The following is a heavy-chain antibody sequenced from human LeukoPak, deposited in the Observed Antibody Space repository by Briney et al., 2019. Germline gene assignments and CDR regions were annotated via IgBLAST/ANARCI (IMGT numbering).Heavy chain of an antibody. V-gene: IGHV4-39*07. Sequence: SETLSLTCTVSGGTISSYYWGWIRQPPGKGLEWIGSIYYSGSTYYSPSLKSRVTISVDTSKNQFSLKLSSVTAADTAVYYCAREPTLVRVNDFWGQGTLVTVSS. CDR2: IYYSGST. J-gene: IGHJ4*02. CDR1: GGTISSYY. CDR3: AREPTLVRVNDF. D-gene: IGHD3-10*01.